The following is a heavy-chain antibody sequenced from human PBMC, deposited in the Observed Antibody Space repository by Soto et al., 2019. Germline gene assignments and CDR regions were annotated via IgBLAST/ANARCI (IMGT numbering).Heavy chain of an antibody. D-gene: IGHD3-3*01. Sequence: QVQLVESGGGVVQPGRSLRLSCAASGFTFSSYGMHWVRQAPGKGLEWVAVIWYDGSNKYYADSVKGRFTISRDNSKNTLYLQMTSLRAEDTAVYYCARDGGYYYYGMDVWGQGTTVTVSS. V-gene: IGHV3-33*01. CDR1: GFTFSSYG. CDR2: IWYDGSNK. CDR3: ARDGGYYYYGMDV. J-gene: IGHJ6*02.